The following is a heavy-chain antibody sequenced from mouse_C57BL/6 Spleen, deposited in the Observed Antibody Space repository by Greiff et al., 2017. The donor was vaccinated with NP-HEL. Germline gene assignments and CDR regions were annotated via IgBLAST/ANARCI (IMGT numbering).Heavy chain of an antibody. CDR1: GFNIKDYY. CDR2: IDPEDGET. CDR3: AFSYYGSSYWYFDV. J-gene: IGHJ1*03. Sequence: VQLQQSGAELVKPGASVKLSCTASGFNIKDYYMHWVKQRTEQGLEWIGRIDPEDGETKYDPKFQGKATITADTSSNTAYLQLISLTSEDTAVYYCAFSYYGSSYWYFDVWGTGTTVTVSS. V-gene: IGHV14-2*01. D-gene: IGHD1-1*01.